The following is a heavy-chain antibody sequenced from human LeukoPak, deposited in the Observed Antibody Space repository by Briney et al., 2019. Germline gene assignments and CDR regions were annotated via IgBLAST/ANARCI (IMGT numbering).Heavy chain of an antibody. CDR3: ARHGGGYSYGVSWFDP. D-gene: IGHD5-18*01. CDR2: ISSSSSYI. CDR1: GFTFSSYS. J-gene: IGHJ5*02. V-gene: IGHV3-21*01. Sequence: PGGSLRLSCAASGFTFSSYSMNWVRQAPGKGLEWVSSISSSSSYIYYADSVKGRFTISRDNAKNSLYLQMNSLRAEDTAVYYCARHGGGYSYGVSWFDPWGQGTLVTVSS.